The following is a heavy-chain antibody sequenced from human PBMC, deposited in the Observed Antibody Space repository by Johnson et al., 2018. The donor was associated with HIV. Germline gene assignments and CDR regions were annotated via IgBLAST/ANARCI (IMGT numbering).Heavy chain of an antibody. CDR2: ISYDGSNK. CDR1: GFTFSNYG. Sequence: QEKLVESGGGVVQPGRSLRLSCAASGFTFSNYGMHWVRQAPGKGLEWVAVISYDGSNKYYADSVKGRFTISRDNSKNTFYLQMNSLRADDTAVYYCAPAGPDAFDIWGQGTMVTVSS. CDR3: APAGPDAFDI. D-gene: IGHD6-13*01. J-gene: IGHJ3*02. V-gene: IGHV3-30*19.